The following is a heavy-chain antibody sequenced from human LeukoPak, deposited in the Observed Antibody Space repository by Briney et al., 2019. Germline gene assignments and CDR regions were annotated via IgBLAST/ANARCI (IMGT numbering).Heavy chain of an antibody. CDR2: FDPEDGET. D-gene: IGHD1-26*01. V-gene: IGHV1-24*01. CDR3: ATSGAPGGMDV. CDR1: GYTLTELS. Sequence: ASVKVSCKVSGYTLTELSMRWVRQAPGEGLEWMGGFDPEDGETIYAQKFQGRVTMTEGTSTDTAYMELSSLRSEDTAVYCCATSGAPGGMDVWGQGTTVTVSS. J-gene: IGHJ6*02.